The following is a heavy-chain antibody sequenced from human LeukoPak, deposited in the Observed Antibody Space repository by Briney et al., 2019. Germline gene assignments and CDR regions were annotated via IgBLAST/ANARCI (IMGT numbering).Heavy chain of an antibody. D-gene: IGHD3-3*01. V-gene: IGHV4-38-2*01. CDR1: GYSISTGYY. J-gene: IGHJ6*02. CDR3: ARTPPFRGVVISGYYYYYGMDV. CDR2: INHSGST. Sequence: SETLSLTCAVSGYSISTGYYWGWIRQPPGKGLEWIGEINHSGSTNYNPSLKSRVTISVDTSKNQFSLKLSSVTAADTAVYYCARTPPFRGVVISGYYYYYGMDVWGQGATVTVSS.